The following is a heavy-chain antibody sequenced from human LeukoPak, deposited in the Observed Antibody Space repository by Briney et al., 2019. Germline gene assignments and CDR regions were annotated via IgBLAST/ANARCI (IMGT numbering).Heavy chain of an antibody. CDR1: GFTVSSNY. D-gene: IGHD3-22*01. J-gene: IGHJ3*02. Sequence: PGGSLRLSCAASGFTVSSNYMSWVRQAPGKGLEWVSVIYSGGSTYYADSVKGRFTISRDNSKHTLYLQMNSLRAEDTAVYYCARDSSGYYLPAFDIWGQGTMVTVSS. CDR2: IYSGGST. V-gene: IGHV3-53*01. CDR3: ARDSSGYYLPAFDI.